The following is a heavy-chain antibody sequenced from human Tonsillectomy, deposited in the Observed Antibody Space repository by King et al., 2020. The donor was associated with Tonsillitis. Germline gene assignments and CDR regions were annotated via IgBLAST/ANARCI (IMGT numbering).Heavy chain of an antibody. Sequence: QLQESGPGMVKPSETLSLTCTVSGGSISSYYWSWIRQPPGKGLEWMGYIYYTGSTNYNPSLKSRVTMSVDTSRNQFSLKLSSVTAADTAVYYCANRNGYGRSYFDHWGQGALVTVSS. CDR1: GGSISSYY. D-gene: IGHD5-24*01. V-gene: IGHV4-59*01. J-gene: IGHJ4*02. CDR2: IYYTGST. CDR3: ANRNGYGRSYFDH.